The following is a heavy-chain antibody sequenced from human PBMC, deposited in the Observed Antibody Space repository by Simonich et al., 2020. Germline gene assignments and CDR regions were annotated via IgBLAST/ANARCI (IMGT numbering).Heavy chain of an antibody. D-gene: IGHD7-27*01. CDR3: TTGGFGGNWGSAPFDY. V-gene: IGHV3-15*01. CDR1: GFTFSNAW. J-gene: IGHJ4*02. Sequence: EVQLVESGGGLVKPGGSLRLSCAASGFTFSNAWMSWVRQAPGKGRGWVGRIKSKTDGGTTDYAEPVKGRFTISRDDSKNTLYLQMNSLKTEDTAVYYCTTGGFGGNWGSAPFDYWGQGTLVTVSS. CDR2: IKSKTDGGTT.